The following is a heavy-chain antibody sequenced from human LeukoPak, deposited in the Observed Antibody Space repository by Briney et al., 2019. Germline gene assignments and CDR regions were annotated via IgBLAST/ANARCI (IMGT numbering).Heavy chain of an antibody. CDR3: AHRRKAVGENWFDP. D-gene: IGHD4-17*01. Sequence: SGPTLVNPTQTLTLTCTFSGFSLSTTGVGVDWIRQPPGRALEWLAVIYGNDDKRYSPSLSSRLTISKDTSKNQVVLTLTNMDPVDTATYYCAHRRKAVGENWFDPWGQGTLVTVSS. V-gene: IGHV2-5*01. CDR2: IYGNDDK. J-gene: IGHJ5*02. CDR1: GFSLSTTGVG.